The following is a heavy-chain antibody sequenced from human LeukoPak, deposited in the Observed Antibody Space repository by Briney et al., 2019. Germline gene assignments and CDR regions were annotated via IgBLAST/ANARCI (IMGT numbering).Heavy chain of an antibody. CDR2: IWYDGSNK. D-gene: IGHD2-2*01. CDR3: AKDHCSSTSCYYYYYYYMDV. CDR1: GFTFSSYG. V-gene: IGHV3-33*06. Sequence: GGSLRLSCAASGFTFSSYGMHWVRQAPGKGLEWVAVIWYDGSNKYYADSVKGRFTISRDNSKNTLYLQMNSLRAEDTAVYYCAKDHCSSTSCYYYYYYYMDVWGKGTTVNVSS. J-gene: IGHJ6*03.